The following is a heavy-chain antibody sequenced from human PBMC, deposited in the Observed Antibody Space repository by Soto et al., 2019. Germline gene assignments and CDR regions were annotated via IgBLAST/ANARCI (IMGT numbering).Heavy chain of an antibody. Sequence: TSETLSLTCTVSDGSISGYYWSWIRQAPGKGLEWIGYIYYSGSTNYSPSLSSRVTISVDTPRNQFSLKLSSVTAADTAIYYCARYQQYFQHWGQGTLVTVSS. J-gene: IGHJ1*01. CDR1: DGSISGYY. V-gene: IGHV4-59*08. CDR3: ARYQQYFQH. CDR2: IYYSGST.